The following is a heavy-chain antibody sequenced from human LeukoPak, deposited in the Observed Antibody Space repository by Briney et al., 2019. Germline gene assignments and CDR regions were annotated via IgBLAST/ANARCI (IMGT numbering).Heavy chain of an antibody. V-gene: IGHV3-74*01. CDR3: ARDRGYTQDY. D-gene: IGHD5-12*01. CDR1: GFTFSTYW. Sequence: GGSLILSCAASGFTFSTYWMHWVRQAPGKGLVWVSHTQTDGSSTTYADSVKGRFTISRDNAKNTLYLQMNSLRAEDTAVYYCARDRGYTQDYWGQGTLVTVSS. J-gene: IGHJ4*02. CDR2: TQTDGSST.